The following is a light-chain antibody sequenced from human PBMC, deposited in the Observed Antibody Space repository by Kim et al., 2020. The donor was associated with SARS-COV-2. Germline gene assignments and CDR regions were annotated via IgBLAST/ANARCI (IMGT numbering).Light chain of an antibody. CDR3: QQYYTYPRT. J-gene: IGKJ1*01. Sequence: ASTGDRVTITCRASQGISSYLAWYQQKPGKVPKVLIYAASTLQSGVPSRFSGSGSGTDFTLTISCLQSEDFATYYCQQYYTYPRTFGQGTKVDIK. V-gene: IGKV1-8*01. CDR1: QGISSY. CDR2: AAS.